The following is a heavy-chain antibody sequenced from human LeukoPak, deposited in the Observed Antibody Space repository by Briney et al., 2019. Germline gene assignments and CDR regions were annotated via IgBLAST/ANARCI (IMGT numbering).Heavy chain of an antibody. Sequence: ASVKVSCKASGYTFTSYDINWVRQATGQGLEWMGWVNPNSGNTGYAQRFQGRVTITRNTSISTAYMELSSLRSEDTAVYYCARPSVGYDFWSGYSYYFDYWGQGTLVTVSS. CDR2: VNPNSGNT. CDR3: ARPSVGYDFWSGYSYYFDY. CDR1: GYTFTSYD. V-gene: IGHV1-8*03. J-gene: IGHJ4*02. D-gene: IGHD3-3*01.